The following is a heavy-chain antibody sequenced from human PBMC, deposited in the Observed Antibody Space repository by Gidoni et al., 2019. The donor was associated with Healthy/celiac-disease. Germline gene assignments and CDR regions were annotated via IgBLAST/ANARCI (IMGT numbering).Heavy chain of an antibody. J-gene: IGHJ4*02. CDR2: ISGSGGST. CDR3: AKIVAPLGPLHFDY. CDR1: GFPFRSYA. D-gene: IGHD5-12*01. V-gene: IGHV3-23*01. Sequence: EVQLLESGGGLVQHGGSLRLSCAASGFPFRSYAMSWVRQAPGKGLEWVSAISGSGGSTYYADSVKGRFTISRDNSKNTLYLQMNSLRAEDTAVYYCAKIVAPLGPLHFDYWGQGTLVTVSS.